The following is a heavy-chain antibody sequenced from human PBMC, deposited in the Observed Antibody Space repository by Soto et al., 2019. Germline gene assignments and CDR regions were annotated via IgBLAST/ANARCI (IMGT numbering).Heavy chain of an antibody. D-gene: IGHD6-13*01. V-gene: IGHV1-2*04. CDR2: INPNSGGT. J-gene: IGHJ4*02. CDR3: ARGIAPQYYFDY. CDR1: GYTFTGYY. Sequence: ASVKVSCKASGYTFTGYYMHWVRQVPGQGLEWMGWINPNSGGTNYAQKFQGWVTMTRDTSISTAYMELSRLRSDDTAVYYCARGIAPQYYFDYWGQGTLVTVSS.